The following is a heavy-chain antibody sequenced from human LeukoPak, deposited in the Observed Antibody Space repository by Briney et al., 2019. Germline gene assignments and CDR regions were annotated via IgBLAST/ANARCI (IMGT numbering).Heavy chain of an antibody. V-gene: IGHV3-48*01. CDR1: GFTFSTYS. Sequence: TGGSLRLSCAASGFTFSTYSKKWVRQAPGKGLEWVSYISDSGAMYYADSVRGRFTISRENAQNSLFLQMNSLRAEDTAVYYCARDGGYRGYDADCWGQGTLVTVSS. J-gene: IGHJ4*02. CDR2: ISDSGAM. CDR3: ARDGGYRGYDADC. D-gene: IGHD5-12*01.